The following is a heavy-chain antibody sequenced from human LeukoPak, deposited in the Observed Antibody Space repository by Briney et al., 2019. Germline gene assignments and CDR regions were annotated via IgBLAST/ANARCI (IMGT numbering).Heavy chain of an antibody. D-gene: IGHD1-26*01. Sequence: SETLSLTCTVSGGSISSLTYYWSWIRQPAGTGLDWLGRINTSGSTNYNPSLKSRVTISVDTSKNQFSLRLSSVTAADTAVYYCARLGMGAPYYFDHWGQGILVTVSS. CDR1: GGSISSLTYY. V-gene: IGHV4-61*02. J-gene: IGHJ4*02. CDR2: INTSGST. CDR3: ARLGMGAPYYFDH.